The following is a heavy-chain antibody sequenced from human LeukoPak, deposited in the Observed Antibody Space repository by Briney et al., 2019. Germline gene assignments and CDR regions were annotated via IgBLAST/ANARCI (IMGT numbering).Heavy chain of an antibody. CDR3: ARAYQPLGGLSLPDY. J-gene: IGHJ4*02. Sequence: ASVKVPCKASGYTFTSYTMNWVRQAPGQGLEWMGWINTNTGNPTYAQGFTGRFVFSLDTSVSTAYLLISSLKAEDTAVYYCARAYQPLGGLSLPDYWGQGTLVTVSS. V-gene: IGHV7-4-1*02. CDR1: GYTFTSYT. D-gene: IGHD3-16*02. CDR2: INTNTGNP.